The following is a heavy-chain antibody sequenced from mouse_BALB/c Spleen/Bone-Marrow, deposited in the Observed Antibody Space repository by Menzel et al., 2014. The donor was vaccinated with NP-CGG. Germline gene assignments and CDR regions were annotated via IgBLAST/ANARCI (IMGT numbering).Heavy chain of an antibody. CDR1: GYAFSSYW. Sequence: VKLQESGAELVRPGSSVKISCKASGYAFSSYWMNWVKQRPGQGLEWIGQIYPGDGDTNYNGKFKGKATLTADKSSSIAYMQLSSLTSEDSAVYFCARGDGNYPFYAMDYWGQGTSVTVSS. D-gene: IGHD2-1*01. V-gene: IGHV1-80*01. CDR3: ARGDGNYPFYAMDY. CDR2: IYPGDGDT. J-gene: IGHJ4*01.